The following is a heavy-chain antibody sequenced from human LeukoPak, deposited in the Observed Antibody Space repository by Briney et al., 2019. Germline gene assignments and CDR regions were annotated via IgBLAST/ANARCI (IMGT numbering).Heavy chain of an antibody. Sequence: GESLKISCAASGFIFSSYGMYWVHQAPGKGLEWVAFIRYDGSNKYYADSVKGRFTISRDNSKNTLYVQMSSLRVEDTAVYYCAKEGTVTPIDYWGQGTPVTVSS. CDR1: GFIFSSYG. V-gene: IGHV3-30*02. D-gene: IGHD4-17*01. J-gene: IGHJ4*02. CDR2: IRYDGSNK. CDR3: AKEGTVTPIDY.